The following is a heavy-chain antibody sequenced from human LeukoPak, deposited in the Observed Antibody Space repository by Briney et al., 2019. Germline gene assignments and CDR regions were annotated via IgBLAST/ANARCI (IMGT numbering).Heavy chain of an antibody. D-gene: IGHD4-17*01. CDR3: AKGPTVTTILYYFDY. V-gene: IGHV3-11*01. CDR2: ISSSGSTI. J-gene: IGHJ4*02. CDR1: GFTFSDYY. Sequence: GGSLRLSCAASGFTFSDYYMSWIRQAPGKGLEWVSYISSSGSTIYYADSVKGRFTISRDNSKNSLYLQMNSLRAEDTAVYYCAKGPTVTTILYYFDYWGQGTLVTVPS.